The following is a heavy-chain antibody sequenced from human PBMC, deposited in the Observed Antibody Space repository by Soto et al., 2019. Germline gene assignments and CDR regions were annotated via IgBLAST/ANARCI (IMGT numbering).Heavy chain of an antibody. V-gene: IGHV4-61*01. CDR3: ARVVYDTRDPHRFDY. CDR1: GDAVLSGSFY. CDR2: IYYGGST. D-gene: IGHD3-9*01. J-gene: IGHJ4*02. Sequence: ETLSLKWSGSGDAVLSGSFYWSWVLHPPGKGLEWIGYIYYGGSTSYNPSLRSRVTISADTPKNQFSLRLSSVTAADTALYYCARVVYDTRDPHRFDYWGQGTLVTVSS.